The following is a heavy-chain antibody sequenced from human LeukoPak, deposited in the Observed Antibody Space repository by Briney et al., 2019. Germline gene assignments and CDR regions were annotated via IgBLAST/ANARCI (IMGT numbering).Heavy chain of an antibody. CDR3: ARAASSGYYPHPNWFDP. V-gene: IGHV3-48*03. CDR1: GFTFSSYE. J-gene: IGHJ5*02. D-gene: IGHD3-22*01. CDR2: ISSSGSTI. Sequence: PGGSLRLSCAASGFTFSSYEINWVRQAPGKGLEWVSYISSSGSTICYADSVKGRFTISRDNAKNSLYLQMNSLRAEDTAVYHCARAASSGYYPHPNWFDPWGQGTLVTVSS.